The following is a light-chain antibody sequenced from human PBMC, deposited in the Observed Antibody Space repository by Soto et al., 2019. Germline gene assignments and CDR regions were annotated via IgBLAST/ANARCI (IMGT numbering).Light chain of an antibody. V-gene: IGKV3-20*01. J-gene: IGKJ5*01. CDR1: QSVSSN. CDR2: GAS. CDR3: QQYGSSPS. Sequence: EIVMTQSPATLSLSPGERATLSCRASQSVSSNVAWYQQKPGQAPRLLIYGASSRATGIPDRFSGSGSGTDFTLTISRLEPEDFAVYYCQQYGSSPSFGQGTRLEIK.